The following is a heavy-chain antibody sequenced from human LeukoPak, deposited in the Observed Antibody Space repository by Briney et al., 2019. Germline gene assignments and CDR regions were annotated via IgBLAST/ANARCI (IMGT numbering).Heavy chain of an antibody. CDR3: ARGKPGGRTFDP. CDR1: GGSISSYY. CDR2: IYYSGST. V-gene: IGHV4-59*12. Sequence: SETLSLTCTVSGGSISSYYWSWIRQPPGKGLEWIGDIYYSGSTNYTPSLKSRVTISVDTSKNQFSLKLSSVTAADTAVYYCARGKPGGRTFDPWGQGTLVTVSS. D-gene: IGHD1-14*01. J-gene: IGHJ5*02.